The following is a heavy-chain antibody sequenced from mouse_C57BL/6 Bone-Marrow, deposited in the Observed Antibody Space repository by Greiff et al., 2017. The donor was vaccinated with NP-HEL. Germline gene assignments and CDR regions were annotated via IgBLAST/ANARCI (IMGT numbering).Heavy chain of an antibody. CDR3: ARWGTTVDWFAY. D-gene: IGHD1-1*01. CDR2: ISDGGSYT. Sequence: EVQGVESGGGLVKPGGSLKLSCAASGFTFSSYAMSWVRQTPEKRLEWVATISDGGSYTYYPDNVKGRFTISRDNAKNNLYLQMSHLKSEDTAMYYCARWGTTVDWFAYWGQGTLVTVSA. J-gene: IGHJ3*01. V-gene: IGHV5-4*01. CDR1: GFTFSSYA.